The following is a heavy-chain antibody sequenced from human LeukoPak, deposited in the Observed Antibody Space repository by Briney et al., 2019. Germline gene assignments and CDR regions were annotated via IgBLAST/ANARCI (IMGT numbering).Heavy chain of an antibody. D-gene: IGHD6-19*01. Sequence: TVKVSCTASGGTFSSYAISWVRQAPGQGHEWMGGVFPIFGTANYAQKFQGRVTITADESTSTAYMELSSLRSEDTAVYYCASNLSTKDIAVAGYNWCDPWGQGTLVTVSS. CDR2: VFPIFGTA. CDR1: GGTFSSYA. CDR3: ASNLSTKDIAVAGYNWCDP. V-gene: IGHV1-69*01. J-gene: IGHJ5*02.